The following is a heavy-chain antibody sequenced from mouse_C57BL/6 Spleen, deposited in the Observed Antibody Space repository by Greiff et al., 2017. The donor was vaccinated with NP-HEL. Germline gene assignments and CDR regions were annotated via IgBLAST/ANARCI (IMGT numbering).Heavy chain of an antibody. CDR3: AREGASYYGSSYPVLDY. D-gene: IGHD1-1*01. Sequence: EVMLVESEGGLVQPGSSMKLSCTASGFTFSDYYMAWVRQVPEKGLEWVANINYDGSSTYYLDSLKSRFIFSIANAKTILNLEMRSLKYEDTDTYYCAREGASYYGSSYPVLDYWGQGTTLTVSS. CDR2: INYDGSST. CDR1: GFTFSDYY. J-gene: IGHJ2*01. V-gene: IGHV5-16*01.